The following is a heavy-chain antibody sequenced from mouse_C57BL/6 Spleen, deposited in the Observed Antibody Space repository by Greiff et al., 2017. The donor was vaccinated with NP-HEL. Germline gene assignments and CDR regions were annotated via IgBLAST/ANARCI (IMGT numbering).Heavy chain of an antibody. J-gene: IGHJ4*01. D-gene: IGHD2-5*01. Sequence: VQLKESGPELVKPGASVKISCKASGYSFTGYYMNWVKQSPEKSLEWIGEINPSTGGTTYNQKFKAKATLTVAKSTTTAYMQLTSLTSYDSAVYYFARGGYYSNLYYAMDYWGQGTSVTVSS. V-gene: IGHV1-42*01. CDR2: INPSTGGT. CDR1: GYSFTGYY. CDR3: ARGGYYSNLYYAMDY.